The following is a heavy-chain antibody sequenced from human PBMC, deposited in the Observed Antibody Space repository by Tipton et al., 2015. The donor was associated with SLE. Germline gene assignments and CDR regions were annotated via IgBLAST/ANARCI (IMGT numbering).Heavy chain of an antibody. V-gene: IGHV4-61*01. CDR2: IYYSGST. D-gene: IGHD3-16*01. CDR3: ARDRGYDAFDI. J-gene: IGHJ3*02. Sequence: TLSLTCTVSGGSISSSSYYWGWIRQPPGKGLEWIGYIYYSGSTNYNPSLKSRVTISVDTSKNQFSLKLSSVTAADTAVYYCARDRGYDAFDIWGQGTMVTVSS. CDR1: GGSISSSSYY.